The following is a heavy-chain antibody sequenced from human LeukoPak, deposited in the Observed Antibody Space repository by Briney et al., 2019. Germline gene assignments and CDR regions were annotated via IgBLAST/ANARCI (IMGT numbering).Heavy chain of an antibody. D-gene: IGHD5-12*01. CDR1: GFTFSSYS. Sequence: GGSLRLSCAASGFTFSSYSMNWVRQAPGKGLEWVSSVSSSSSYIYYADSVKGRFTISRDNAKNSLYLQMNSLRAEDTAVYYCARDKRGGYSGYDYSSGMDVWGKGTTVTVSS. V-gene: IGHV3-21*01. CDR2: VSSSSSYI. CDR3: ARDKRGGYSGYDYSSGMDV. J-gene: IGHJ6*04.